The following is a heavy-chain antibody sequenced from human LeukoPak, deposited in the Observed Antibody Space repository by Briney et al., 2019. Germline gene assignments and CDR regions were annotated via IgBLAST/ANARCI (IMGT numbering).Heavy chain of an antibody. CDR1: GFMFSSYW. J-gene: IGHJ4*02. CDR3: ARDRAMIVGGYDY. D-gene: IGHD3-22*01. V-gene: IGHV3-7*01. CDR2: IKEDGSEK. Sequence: PGGSLRLSCAASGFMFSSYWMSWVRQAPGKGLEWVADIKEDGSEKSYVDSVKGRFTISRDNAKNSLYLQMNTLRAEDTAVYYCARDRAMIVGGYDYWGQGTLVTVSS.